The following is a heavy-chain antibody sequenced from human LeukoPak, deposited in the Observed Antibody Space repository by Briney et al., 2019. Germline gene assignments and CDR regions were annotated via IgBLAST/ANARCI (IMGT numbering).Heavy chain of an antibody. V-gene: IGHV1-18*01. CDR1: GYTFTSYG. CDR2: ISAYNGNT. CDR3: ARELAYCSGGSCYGYFDY. Sequence: ASVKVSCKASGYTFTSYGISWVRQAPGQGLEWMGWISAYNGNTNYAQKLQGRVTMTTDTSTSTAYMELRSLRSDDTAAYYCARELAYCSGGSCYGYFDYWGQGTLVTVSS. D-gene: IGHD2-15*01. J-gene: IGHJ4*02.